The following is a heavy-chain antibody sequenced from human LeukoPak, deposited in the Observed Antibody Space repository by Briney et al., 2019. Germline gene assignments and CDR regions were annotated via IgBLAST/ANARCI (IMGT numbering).Heavy chain of an antibody. J-gene: IGHJ4*02. D-gene: IGHD2-2*01. CDR2: ISSSGSTI. CDR3: ARVSVVGCSSTSCADDDDY. V-gene: IGHV3-48*03. Sequence: GGSLRLSCAASGFTFSSYEMNWVRQAPGKGLEWVSYISSSGSTIYYADSVKGRFTISRDNAKNSLYLQMNSLRAEDTAVYYCARVSVVGCSSTSCADDDDYWGQGTLVTVSS. CDR1: GFTFSSYE.